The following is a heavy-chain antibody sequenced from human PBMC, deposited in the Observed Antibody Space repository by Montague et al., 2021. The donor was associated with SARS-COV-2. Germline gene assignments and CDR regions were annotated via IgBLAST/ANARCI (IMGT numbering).Heavy chain of an antibody. D-gene: IGHD6-13*01. CDR1: GDSVSSNTAA. J-gene: IGHJ4*02. CDR3: ARDPRYSLSWSFDY. CDR2: TYYRSKWYY. Sequence: CAISGDSVSSNTAAWNWIRQSPSRGLEWLGRTYYRSKWYYDYAVSVKSRMTISPDTSKNQFSLQLSSATPEDRAVYYRARDPRYSLSWSFDYWGQGTLVTVSS. V-gene: IGHV6-1*01.